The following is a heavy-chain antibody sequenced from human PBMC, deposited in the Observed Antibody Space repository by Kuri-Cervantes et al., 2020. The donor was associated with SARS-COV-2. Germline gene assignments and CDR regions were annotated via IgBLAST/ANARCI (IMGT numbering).Heavy chain of an antibody. CDR2: ISYDGSNK. CDR1: GFTFSSYA. Sequence: LSLTCAASGFTFSSYAMHWVRQAPGKGLEWVAVISYDGSNKYYADSVKGRFTISRDNSKNTLYLQMNSLRAEDTAVYYCARDADTIFGVDEFFDYWGQGTLVTVSS. CDR3: ARDADTIFGVDEFFDY. J-gene: IGHJ4*02. V-gene: IGHV3-30*04. D-gene: IGHD3-3*01.